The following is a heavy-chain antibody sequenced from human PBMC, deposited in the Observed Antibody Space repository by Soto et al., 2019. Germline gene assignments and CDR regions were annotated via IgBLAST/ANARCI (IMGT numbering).Heavy chain of an antibody. J-gene: IGHJ4*02. CDR1: GFSVSNNH. D-gene: IGHD3-16*01. CDR2: IHGGGST. V-gene: IGHV3-53*01. Sequence: VQLVESGGGLIQPGGSLRLSCAASGFSVSNNHMTWIRQTAGKGLELVSFIHGGGSTSYADSVKGRFTISRDNSKNTRYLQMDRLRAEDTAIYYCAGRLTTAASLDYWGQGTLVTVSS. CDR3: AGRLTTAASLDY.